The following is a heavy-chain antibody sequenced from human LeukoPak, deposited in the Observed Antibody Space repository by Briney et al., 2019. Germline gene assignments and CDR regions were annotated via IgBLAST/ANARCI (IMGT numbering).Heavy chain of an antibody. D-gene: IGHD5-24*01. J-gene: IGHJ4*02. V-gene: IGHV1-8*03. CDR2: INPNSGNT. CDR1: GYTFTGYY. Sequence: ASVKVSCKASGYTFTGYYMHWVRQAPGQGLEWMGWINPNSGNTGYAQKFQGRVTITRNTSISTAYMELSSLRSEDTAVYYCARGQGDGYGRNWGQGTLVTVSS. CDR3: ARGQGDGYGRN.